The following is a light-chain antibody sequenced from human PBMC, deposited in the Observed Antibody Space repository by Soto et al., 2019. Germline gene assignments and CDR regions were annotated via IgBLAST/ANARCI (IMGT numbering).Light chain of an antibody. CDR3: CSYAGSYTLV. CDR1: SSDVGGYNY. Sequence: QSVLTQPASVSGSPGQSITISCTGTSSDVGGYNYVSWYQQHPGKAPKLMIYDVNKRPSGVPDRFSGSKSGNTASLTISGLQAEDEADYYCCSYAGSYTLVFGTGTKGTVL. V-gene: IGLV2-11*01. CDR2: DVN. J-gene: IGLJ1*01.